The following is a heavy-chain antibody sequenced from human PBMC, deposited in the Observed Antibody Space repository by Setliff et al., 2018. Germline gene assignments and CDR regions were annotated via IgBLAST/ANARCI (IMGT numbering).Heavy chain of an antibody. CDR3: ARGDEIVQGRHGAFDI. D-gene: IGHD1-1*01. J-gene: IGHJ3*02. V-gene: IGHV4-39*01. CDR1: GASISSPTYS. CDR2: VYSSGST. Sequence: LSLTCAVSGASISSPTYSWGWIRQPPGKGLEWVGTVYSSGSTYYNTSLRGRISISVDTSKNQFALKLSSVTAADTAVYYCARGDEIVQGRHGAFDIWGQGTMVTVSS.